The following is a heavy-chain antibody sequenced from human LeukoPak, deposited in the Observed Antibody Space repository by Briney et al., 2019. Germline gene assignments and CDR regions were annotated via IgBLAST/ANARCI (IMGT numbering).Heavy chain of an antibody. Sequence: GWSLRLSCAASGFTFSDYYMSWIRQAPGKGLEWVSYISSSSSTIYYAHSVKGRFTISRDNAKNSLYLQMNSLRAEDTAVYYCARDPGEMATTPFDYWGQGTLVTVSS. V-gene: IGHV3-11*01. D-gene: IGHD5-24*01. CDR1: GFTFSDYY. CDR2: ISSSSSTI. J-gene: IGHJ4*02. CDR3: ARDPGEMATTPFDY.